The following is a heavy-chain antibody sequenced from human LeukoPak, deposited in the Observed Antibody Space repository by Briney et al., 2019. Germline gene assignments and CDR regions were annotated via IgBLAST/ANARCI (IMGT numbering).Heavy chain of an antibody. D-gene: IGHD3-10*01. J-gene: IGHJ5*02. CDR2: IIPIFGTA. CDR3: ARDYYGSGIVWFDP. Sequence: GASVKVSCKASGGTFSSYAISWVRQVPGQGLEWMGGIIPIFGTANYAQKFQGRVTITADESTSTAYMELRSLRSDDTAVYYCARDYYGSGIVWFDPWGQGTLVTVSS. CDR1: GGTFSSYA. V-gene: IGHV1-69*13.